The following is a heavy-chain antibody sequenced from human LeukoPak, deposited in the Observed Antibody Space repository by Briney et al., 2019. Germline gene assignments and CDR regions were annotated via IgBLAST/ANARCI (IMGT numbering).Heavy chain of an antibody. J-gene: IGHJ1*01. CDR1: GYSISTGYY. CDR3: ARVAAGIGFFQH. D-gene: IGHD6-13*01. CDR2: IHHSGST. Sequence: SETLSLTCIVSGYSISTGYYWGWIRQPPGKGLEWIGNIHHSGSTYYNPSLKSRVTISVDTSKNQLSLKLSSVTAADTAVYYCARVAAGIGFFQHWGQGSLVTVSS. V-gene: IGHV4-38-2*02.